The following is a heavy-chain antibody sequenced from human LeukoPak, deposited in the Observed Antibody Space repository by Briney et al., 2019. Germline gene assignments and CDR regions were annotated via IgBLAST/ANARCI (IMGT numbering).Heavy chain of an antibody. CDR1: GFTFNTYN. CDR2: ITSSSSYI. CDR3: AKDRGGYSSGWFDP. Sequence: GGSLRLSCAASGFTFNTYNMNWVRQAPGQGLEWVSSITSSSSYIYYADSVKGRFTISRDNAKNSLYLQMNSLRAEDTAVYYCAKDRGGYSSGWFDPWGQGTLVTVSS. J-gene: IGHJ5*02. D-gene: IGHD6-19*01. V-gene: IGHV3-21*01.